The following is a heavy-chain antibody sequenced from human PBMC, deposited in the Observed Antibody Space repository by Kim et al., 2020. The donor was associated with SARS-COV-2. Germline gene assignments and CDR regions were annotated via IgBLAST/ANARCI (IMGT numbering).Heavy chain of an antibody. Sequence: ASVKVSCKASGYTFTSYGISWVRQAPGQGLEWMGWISAYNGNTNYAQKLQGRVTMTTDTSTSTAYMELRSLRSDDTAVYYCAFHPGRDPDSSSWYYFDYWGQGTLVTVSS. D-gene: IGHD6-13*01. CDR1: GYTFTSYG. J-gene: IGHJ4*02. CDR2: ISAYNGNT. CDR3: AFHPGRDPDSSSWYYFDY. V-gene: IGHV1-18*04.